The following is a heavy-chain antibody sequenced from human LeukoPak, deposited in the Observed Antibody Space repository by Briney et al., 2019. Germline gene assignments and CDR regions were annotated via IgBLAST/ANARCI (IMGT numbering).Heavy chain of an antibody. V-gene: IGHV1-69*05. J-gene: IGHJ3*02. CDR2: IIPIFGTA. CDR1: GGTFSSYA. CDR3: ASPYYDILTGYLGDAFDI. Sequence: SVKVSCKASGGTFSSYAISWVRQAPGQGLEWMGRIIPIFGTANYAQKFQGRVTITTDESTSTAYMELSSLRSEDTAVYYCASPYYDILTGYLGDAFDIWGQGTMVTVSS. D-gene: IGHD3-9*01.